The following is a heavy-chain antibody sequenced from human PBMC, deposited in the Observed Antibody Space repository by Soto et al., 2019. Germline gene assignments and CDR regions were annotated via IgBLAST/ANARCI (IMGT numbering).Heavy chain of an antibody. V-gene: IGHV3-30*18. CDR1: GFTFSSYG. CDR2: ISYDGSNK. J-gene: IGHJ6*01. D-gene: IGHD4-17*01. Sequence: GGSLRLSCAASGFTFSSYGMHWVRQAPGKGLEWVAVISYDGSNKYYADSVKGRFTISRDNSKNTLYLQMNSLRAEDTAVYYCAKDLVLCDYDYYYYGLDVWGQGTTVNVAS. CDR3: AKDLVLCDYDYYYYGLDV.